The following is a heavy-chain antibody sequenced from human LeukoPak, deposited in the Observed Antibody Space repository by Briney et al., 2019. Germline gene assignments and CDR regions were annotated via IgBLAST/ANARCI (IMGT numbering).Heavy chain of an antibody. CDR2: ISGSGGST. CDR1: GFTFSSYA. V-gene: IGHV3-23*01. CDR3: AKAGAYEYAAGSQPTPYYSYYMDD. D-gene: IGHD3-16*01. Sequence: GGSLRLSCAASGFTFSSYAMSWVRQAPGKGLEWVSAISGSGGSTYYADSVKGRFTITRDNSKNTLYLQMISVRAEDTAVYYCAKAGAYEYAAGSQPTPYYSYYMDDWGKGTTVTLSS. J-gene: IGHJ6*03.